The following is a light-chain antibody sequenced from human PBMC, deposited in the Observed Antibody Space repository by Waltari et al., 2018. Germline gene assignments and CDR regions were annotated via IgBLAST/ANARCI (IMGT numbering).Light chain of an antibody. CDR3: QQRSNWPPRT. CDR2: DAS. J-gene: IGKJ1*01. CDR1: QSFSSY. V-gene: IGKV3-11*01. Sequence: EIVLTQSPATLSLSPGERATLSFRASQSFSSYFAWYHQKPGQAPRLLIYDASNRANGIPARFSGSGSVTDFTLTISSLEPEDFAVYYCQQRSNWPPRTFGQGTKVEIK.